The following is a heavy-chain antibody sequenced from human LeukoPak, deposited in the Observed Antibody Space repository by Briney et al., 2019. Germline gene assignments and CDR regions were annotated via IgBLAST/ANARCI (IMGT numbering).Heavy chain of an antibody. CDR1: GGTFSSYA. CDR3: GSSAQLTPPFDY. CDR2: IIPIFGTA. Sequence: GASVKVSCKASGGTFSSYAISWVRQAPGQGLEWMGGIIPIFGTANYAQKFQGRVTITTDESTSTAYMELSSLRSEDTAVYYCGSSAQLTPPFDYWGQGTLVTVSS. V-gene: IGHV1-69*05. J-gene: IGHJ4*02. D-gene: IGHD2-15*01.